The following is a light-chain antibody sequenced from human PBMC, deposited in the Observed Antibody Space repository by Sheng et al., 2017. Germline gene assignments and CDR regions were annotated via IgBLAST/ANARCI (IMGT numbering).Light chain of an antibody. Sequence: DIVVTQSPDSLALSLGERATINCKSSQSIVDTSNNKKYLAWYQQKPGQPPKLLIYWASTRESGVHDRFSGSGSGTDFTLTISSLQAEDVAVYYCQQYYESPHFGGGTKVELK. CDR3: QQYYESPH. CDR1: QSIVDTSNNKKY. J-gene: IGKJ4*01. V-gene: IGKV4-1*01. CDR2: WAS.